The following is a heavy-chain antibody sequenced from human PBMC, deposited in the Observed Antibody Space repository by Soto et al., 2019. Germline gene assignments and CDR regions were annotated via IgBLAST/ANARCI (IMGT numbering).Heavy chain of an antibody. V-gene: IGHV3-23*01. CDR1: GFTVSSYA. CDR2: ISGSGGST. CDR3: ARNKISSSSSAPY. J-gene: IGHJ4*02. Sequence: PGGALRLTCAASGFTVSSYAMSWVRQAPGKGLEWVSAISGSGGSTYYADSVKGRFTISRDNSKNTLYLQMNSLRAEDTAVYYCARNKISSSSSAPYWGQGTPVPVSP. D-gene: IGHD6-6*01.